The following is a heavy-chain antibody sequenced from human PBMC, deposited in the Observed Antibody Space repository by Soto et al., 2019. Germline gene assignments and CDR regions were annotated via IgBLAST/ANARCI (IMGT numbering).Heavy chain of an antibody. Sequence: SETLSLTCAVYGGSFSGYYWSWIRQPPGRGLEWIGEINHSGSTNYNPSLKSRVTISVDTSKNQFSLKLSSVTAEDTAVYYCARDGVGATTYFGYFDYWGQGTLVTV. V-gene: IGHV4-34*01. CDR1: GGSFSGYY. CDR3: ARDGVGATTYFGYFDY. J-gene: IGHJ4*02. D-gene: IGHD1-26*01. CDR2: INHSGST.